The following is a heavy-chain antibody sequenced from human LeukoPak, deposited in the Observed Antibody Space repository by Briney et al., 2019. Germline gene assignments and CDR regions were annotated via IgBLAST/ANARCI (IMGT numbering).Heavy chain of an antibody. Sequence: GASVKVSCKASGGTFSSYAISWVRQAPGQGLEWMGRIIPILGIANYAQKFQGRVTITADKSTSKTYMELRSLRSEDTAVYYCANSDYDILTGYSYYFDYWGQGTLVTVSS. D-gene: IGHD3-9*01. J-gene: IGHJ4*02. CDR3: ANSDYDILTGYSYYFDY. CDR2: IIPILGIA. CDR1: GGTFSSYA. V-gene: IGHV1-69*04.